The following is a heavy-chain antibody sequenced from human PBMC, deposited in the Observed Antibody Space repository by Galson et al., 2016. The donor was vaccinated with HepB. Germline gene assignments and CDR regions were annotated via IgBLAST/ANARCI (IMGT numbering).Heavy chain of an antibody. CDR1: EFTASSNY. Sequence: SLRLSCAAYEFTASSNYLNWIRQAPGKGLEWVSAIYSGGSTHYADSVKGRFTISRDNAKNSLYLQMNSLRAEDTAVYYCARLVENWNEAGRFDSWGQGTLVTVSS. D-gene: IGHD1-1*01. J-gene: IGHJ4*02. CDR3: ARLVENWNEAGRFDS. CDR2: IYSGGST. V-gene: IGHV3-66*04.